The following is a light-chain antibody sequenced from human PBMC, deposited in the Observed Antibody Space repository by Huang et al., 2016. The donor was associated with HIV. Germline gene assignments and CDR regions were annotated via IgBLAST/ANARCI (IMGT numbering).Light chain of an antibody. Sequence: DIVLTQSPHSLAVSLGERATINCKSSQSLLYRSNNKNHLVWYQQKPGQPPKLLMYWASTRESGVPDRFSASGSGTDFTLTISSLQAEDGAVYYCQQYYTAPWTFGQGTKVEI. CDR2: WAS. CDR1: QSLLYRSNNKNH. CDR3: QQYYTAPWT. V-gene: IGKV4-1*01. J-gene: IGKJ1*01.